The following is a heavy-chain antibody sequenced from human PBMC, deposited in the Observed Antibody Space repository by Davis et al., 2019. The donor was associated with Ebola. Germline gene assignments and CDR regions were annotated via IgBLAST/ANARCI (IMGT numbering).Heavy chain of an antibody. V-gene: IGHV3-30*18. CDR3: AKALAVAGTWYYYGMDV. Sequence: PGGSLRLSCAASGFTFSSYGMHWVRQAPGKGLEWVAVISYDGSNKYYADSVKGRFTISRDNSKNTLYLQMNSLRAEDTAVYYCAKALAVAGTWYYYGMDVWGQGTTVTVSS. CDR1: GFTFSSYG. CDR2: ISYDGSNK. D-gene: IGHD6-19*01. J-gene: IGHJ6*02.